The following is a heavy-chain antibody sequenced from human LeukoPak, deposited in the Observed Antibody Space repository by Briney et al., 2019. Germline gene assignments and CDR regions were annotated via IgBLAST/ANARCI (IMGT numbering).Heavy chain of an antibody. CDR2: ISYDGSNK. Sequence: GGSLRLSCAASGFTFSSYGMHWVRQAPGKGLEWVAVISYDGSNKYYADSVKGRFTISRDNSKNTLYLQMNSLRAEDTAVYYCAKGWWELPPFDYWGQGTLVTVSS. J-gene: IGHJ4*02. V-gene: IGHV3-30*18. CDR3: AKGWWELPPFDY. CDR1: GFTFSSYG. D-gene: IGHD1-26*01.